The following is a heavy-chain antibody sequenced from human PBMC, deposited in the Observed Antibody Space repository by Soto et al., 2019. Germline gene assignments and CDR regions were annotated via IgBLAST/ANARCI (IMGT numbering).Heavy chain of an antibody. D-gene: IGHD2-15*01. CDR2: MYYSGTT. Sequence: QVQLQESGPGLVKPSQTLSLTCTVSGGSISSGGYYWSWIRQHPGKGLEWIGYMYYSGTTYYNRSLKSRLTIAVDTSKHQLSLKLSSVTAADTAVYYCVRKSPFAGGSGSGYYCGMDVWGQGTTVTVSS. J-gene: IGHJ6*02. V-gene: IGHV4-31*03. CDR1: GGSISSGGYY. CDR3: VRKSPFAGGSGSGYYCGMDV.